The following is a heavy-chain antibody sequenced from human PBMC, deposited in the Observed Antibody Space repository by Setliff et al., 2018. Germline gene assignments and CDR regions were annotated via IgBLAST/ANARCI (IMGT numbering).Heavy chain of an antibody. V-gene: IGHV4-31*03. CDR2: IFYNGNT. CDR3: ARASHSYGSPNWFDP. D-gene: IGHD3-22*01. Sequence: PSETLSLTCNVSGDFISSGGYTWNWIRQHPEMGLEWIGYIFYNGNTFYNPSFQSRVTISVDTSKNQFSLKLTSLNAADSAVYYCARASHSYGSPNWFDPWGPGTLVTVSS. J-gene: IGHJ5*02. CDR1: GDFISSGGYT.